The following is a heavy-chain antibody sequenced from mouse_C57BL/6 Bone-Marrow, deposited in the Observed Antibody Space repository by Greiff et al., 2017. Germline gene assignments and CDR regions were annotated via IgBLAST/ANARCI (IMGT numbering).Heavy chain of an antibody. CDR2: ISYDGSN. V-gene: IGHV3-6*01. CDR3: TRGRAQASFAY. CDR1: GYSITSGYY. J-gene: IGHJ3*01. D-gene: IGHD3-2*02. Sequence: EVQLVESGPGLVKPSQSLSLSCSVTGYSITSGYYWNWIRQFPGNKLEWVGYISYDGSNNYNPSLKNRISITCDTSKNQFFLKLNSVTTEDTATFCCTRGRAQASFAYWGQGTLVTVSA.